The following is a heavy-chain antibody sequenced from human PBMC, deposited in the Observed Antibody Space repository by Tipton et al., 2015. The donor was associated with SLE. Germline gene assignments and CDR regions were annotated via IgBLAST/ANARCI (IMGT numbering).Heavy chain of an antibody. J-gene: IGHJ4*02. Sequence: TLSLTCTVSGGSISSSSYYWNWIRQPAGKGLEWIGRVYSGGNTDYNPSLKSRVTMSVDTSKNQFSLKVNSVTAADTAMYFCAREDVGYCNGGSCPYYIDYWGQGTLVTVSS. D-gene: IGHD2-15*01. V-gene: IGHV4-61*02. CDR3: AREDVGYCNGGSCPYYIDY. CDR2: VYSGGNT. CDR1: GGSISSSSYY.